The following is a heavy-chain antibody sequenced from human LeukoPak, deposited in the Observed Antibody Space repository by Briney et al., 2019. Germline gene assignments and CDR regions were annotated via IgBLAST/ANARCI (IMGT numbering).Heavy chain of an antibody. CDR3: ARVYNWNSSGLGAPRD. CDR1: GASISSYY. CDR2: IYISGNT. V-gene: IGHV4-4*07. D-gene: IGHD1-7*01. Sequence: SETLSLTCSVSGASISSYYWSWIRQPAGKGLEWIGRIYISGNTNYNPSLKSRVTMSVDTSNNQFSLKLTSVTAADTAVYYCARVYNWNSSGLGAPRDWGRGTLVTVSS. J-gene: IGHJ4*02.